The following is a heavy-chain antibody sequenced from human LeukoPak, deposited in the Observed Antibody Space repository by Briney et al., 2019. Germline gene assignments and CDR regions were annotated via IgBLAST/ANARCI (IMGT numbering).Heavy chain of an antibody. J-gene: IGHJ4*02. D-gene: IGHD3-3*01. CDR1: GFTFSSYS. CDR3: AGGEWYADY. Sequence: GGSLRLSCAASGFTFSSYSMNWVRQAPGKGLEWVAVISYDGSNKYYADSVKGRFTISRDNSKNTLYLQMNSLRAEDTAVYYCAGGEWYADYWGQGTLVTVSS. V-gene: IGHV3-30*03. CDR2: ISYDGSNK.